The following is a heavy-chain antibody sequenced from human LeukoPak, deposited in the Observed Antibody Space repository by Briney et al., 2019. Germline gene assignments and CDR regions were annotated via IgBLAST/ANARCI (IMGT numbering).Heavy chain of an antibody. Sequence: ASVKVSCKASGGTFSSYAISWVRQAPGQGLEWMGGIIPIFGTANYAQKFQGRVTITADESTSTAYMELSSLRSEDTAVYYCARAPLCSSTSCFTGTLYYFDYWGQGTLVTVSS. CDR2: IIPIFGTA. D-gene: IGHD2-2*02. CDR3: ARAPLCSSTSCFTGTLYYFDY. J-gene: IGHJ4*02. V-gene: IGHV1-69*13. CDR1: GGTFSSYA.